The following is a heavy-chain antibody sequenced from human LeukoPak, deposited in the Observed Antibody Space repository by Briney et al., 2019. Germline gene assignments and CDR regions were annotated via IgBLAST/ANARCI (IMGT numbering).Heavy chain of an antibody. Sequence: SQTLSLTCTVSGGSISSGSYYWSWIRQPAGKGLELIGRIYTSGSTNYNPSLKSRVTISVDTSKNQFSLKLSSVTAADTAVYYCARELYYDSSGYYFSFDYWGQGTLVTVSS. D-gene: IGHD3-22*01. CDR2: IYTSGST. CDR1: GGSISSGSYY. V-gene: IGHV4-61*02. J-gene: IGHJ4*02. CDR3: ARELYYDSSGYYFSFDY.